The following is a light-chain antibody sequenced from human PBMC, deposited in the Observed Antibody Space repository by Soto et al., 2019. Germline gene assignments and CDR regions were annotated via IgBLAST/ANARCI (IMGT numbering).Light chain of an antibody. J-gene: IGKJ4*01. CDR3: QQYASSPLT. CDR1: QTVGNNY. V-gene: IGKV3-20*01. Sequence: EIVLTQYPGTMSLSPGERATLSCRASQTVGNNYLAWYQQKPGQTPRLLIHGASNRATGIPDRISGSGSGTDFTLIISRLEPEDFAVYYCQQYASSPLTFGGGTKVEIK. CDR2: GAS.